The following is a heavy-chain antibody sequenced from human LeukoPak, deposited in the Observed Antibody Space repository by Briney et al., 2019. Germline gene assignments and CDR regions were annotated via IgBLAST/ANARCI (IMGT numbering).Heavy chain of an antibody. CDR3: ARDGYPLFAFDI. CDR1: GGSISSYY. V-gene: IGHV4-59*12. J-gene: IGHJ3*02. CDR2: IYYSGST. D-gene: IGHD1-1*01. Sequence: PSETLSLTCTVSGGSISSYYWTWIRQPPGKGLEWIGYIYYSGSTNYNPSLKSRVTISLDTSKNRFSLKLSSVTAADTAVYSCARDGYPLFAFDIWGQGTMVTVSS.